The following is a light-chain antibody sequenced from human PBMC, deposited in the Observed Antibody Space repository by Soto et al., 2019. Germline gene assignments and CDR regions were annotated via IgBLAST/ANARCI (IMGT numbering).Light chain of an antibody. V-gene: IGLV4-69*01. CDR3: QTWGSGIVV. J-gene: IGLJ2*01. CDR2: LNSDGSH. CDR1: SGHSNYA. Sequence: QPVLTQSPSASASLGASVKLTYTLSSGHSNYAIAWHQQQSEKGPRFLMNLNSDGSHSKGDGIPDRFSGSSSGAERYLTISSLQSEDEADYYCQTWGSGIVVFGGGTKLTVL.